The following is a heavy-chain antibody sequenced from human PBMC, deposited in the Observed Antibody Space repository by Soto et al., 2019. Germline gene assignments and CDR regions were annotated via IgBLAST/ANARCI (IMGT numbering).Heavy chain of an antibody. Sequence: PSETLSLTCTVSGGSFTGHFWSWVRQPPGKGLEWIGEVSHSGNTKYYPSLRSRVTISVDTSKNQFSLRLNSVTAADTAVYYCARLIRSKAFDIWGQGTMVTVSS. CDR1: GGSFTGHF. CDR2: VSHSGNT. D-gene: IGHD3-22*01. CDR3: ARLIRSKAFDI. J-gene: IGHJ3*02. V-gene: IGHV4-34*01.